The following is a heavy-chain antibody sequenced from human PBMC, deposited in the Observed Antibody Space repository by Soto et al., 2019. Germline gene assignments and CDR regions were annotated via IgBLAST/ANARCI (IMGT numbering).Heavy chain of an antibody. D-gene: IGHD5-12*01. CDR1: DGSISSRSNY. J-gene: IGHJ4*02. V-gene: IGHV4-39*01. CDR3: VRIYSDTWLIPAY. Sequence: SETLSLTCTVSDGSISSRSNYWGWIRQPPGKGLEWIGSIFHSGTTYYNPSLKSRVTISVDTSKNQFSLKLGSVTAADTAVYYCVRIYSDTWLIPAYWGQGNLVTVSS. CDR2: IFHSGTT.